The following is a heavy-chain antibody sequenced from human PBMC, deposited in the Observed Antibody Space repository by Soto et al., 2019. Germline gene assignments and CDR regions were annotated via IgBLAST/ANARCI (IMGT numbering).Heavy chain of an antibody. V-gene: IGHV4-30-4*01. CDR2: IYDSGSS. CDR3: AREKGYISGPKNFDY. D-gene: IGHD5-12*01. CDR1: GASISSGDYF. J-gene: IGHJ4*02. Sequence: SETLSLTCTVSGASISSGDYFWSWIRQSPGKGLEWIGYIYDSGSSYYNPSLKSRVTMSVDTSKNQFSLKLSSVTAADTAVYYCAREKGYISGPKNFDYWGQGTLVTV.